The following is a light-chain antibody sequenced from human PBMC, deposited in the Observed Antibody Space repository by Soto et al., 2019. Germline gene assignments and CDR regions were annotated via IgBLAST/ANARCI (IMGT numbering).Light chain of an antibody. CDR2: DVS. Sequence: QSVLTQPASVSGSPGQSITISCTGTSSDVGGYNYVSWYQQHPGKAPKLMIYDVSNRPSGVSNRFSGSKSGNTASLTISGLQAEDDADYYCSSYTSSSTPLYVSGTGTKVTVL. V-gene: IGLV2-14*01. J-gene: IGLJ1*01. CDR3: SSYTSSSTPLYV. CDR1: SSDVGGYNY.